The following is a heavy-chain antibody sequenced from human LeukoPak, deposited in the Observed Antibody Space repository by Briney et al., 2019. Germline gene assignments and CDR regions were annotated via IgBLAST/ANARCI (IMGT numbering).Heavy chain of an antibody. V-gene: IGHV3-48*04. CDR3: AKYGDYDAFDI. Sequence: PGGSLRLSCAASGFTFSTYSMNWVRQAPGKGLEWVSYIDTGTSTIYYADSVKGRFTISRDNAKNSLYLQMNSLRAEDTAIYYCAKYGDYDAFDIWGQGTMVTVSS. J-gene: IGHJ3*02. D-gene: IGHD4-17*01. CDR1: GFTFSTYS. CDR2: IDTGTSTI.